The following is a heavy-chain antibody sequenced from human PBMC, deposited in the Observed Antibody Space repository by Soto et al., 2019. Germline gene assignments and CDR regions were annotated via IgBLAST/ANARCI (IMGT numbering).Heavy chain of an antibody. CDR3: ARDYDILTGYYNPPPLFDY. D-gene: IGHD3-9*01. CDR1: GYTFTSYG. Sequence: GASVKVSCKASGYTFTSYGISWVRQAPGQGLEWMGWISAYNGNTNYAQKLQGRVTMTTDTSTSTAYMELRSLRSDDTAVYYCARDYDILTGYYNPPPLFDYWGQGTLVTVSS. J-gene: IGHJ4*02. CDR2: ISAYNGNT. V-gene: IGHV1-18*01.